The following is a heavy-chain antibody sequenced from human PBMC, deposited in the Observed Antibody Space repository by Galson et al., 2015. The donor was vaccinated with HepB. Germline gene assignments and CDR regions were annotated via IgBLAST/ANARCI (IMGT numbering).Heavy chain of an antibody. Sequence: SLRLSCAASGFTFRSYAMHWVRQAPGRGLEYVSAISSTGGSTHYADSVKGRFTVSRDNSKNTLYLQMSSLRPEDTAVYYCVRGLGELPLYFDSWGQGTLVTVSS. CDR2: ISSTGGST. CDR3: VRGLGELPLYFDS. V-gene: IGHV3-64D*06. D-gene: IGHD3-16*02. CDR1: GFTFRSYA. J-gene: IGHJ4*02.